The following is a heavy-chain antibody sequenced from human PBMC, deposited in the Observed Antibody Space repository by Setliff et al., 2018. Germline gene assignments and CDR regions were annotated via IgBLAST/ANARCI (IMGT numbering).Heavy chain of an antibody. CDR3: ARVYCRHSCLVESYMDV. J-gene: IGHJ6*03. Sequence: GESLKISCAASGFSFSDAWMNWVRLVPGKGLEWVGRIKRRSDGATIDYAAPVKGRFTISREDSKDTLYLQMNSLKTEDTAVYFCARVYCRHSCLVESYMDVWGTGTTVTVSS. D-gene: IGHD3-16*01. V-gene: IGHV3-15*07. CDR2: IKRRSDGATI. CDR1: GFSFSDAW.